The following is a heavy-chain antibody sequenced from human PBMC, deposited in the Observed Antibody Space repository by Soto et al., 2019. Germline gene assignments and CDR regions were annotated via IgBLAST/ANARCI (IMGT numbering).Heavy chain of an antibody. CDR2: IYSGTT. D-gene: IGHD5-12*01. J-gene: IGHJ4*02. Sequence: TLSLTCAVSGGSIISGGYSWSWIRQPPGKGLEWIGYIYSGTTHYNPSLESRVTTAMDRSKNQVSLSLKSVTAADTAVYYCAREDSGAFFDFWGQGTLVTVSS. CDR1: GGSIISGGYS. CDR3: AREDSGAFFDF. V-gene: IGHV4-30-2*01.